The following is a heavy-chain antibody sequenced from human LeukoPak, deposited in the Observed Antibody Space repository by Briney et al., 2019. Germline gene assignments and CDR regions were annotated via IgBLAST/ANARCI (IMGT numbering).Heavy chain of an antibody. J-gene: IGHJ4*02. CDR1: GGSISSGSYY. Sequence: SQTLSLICTVSGGSISSGSYYWSWIRQPAGKGLEWIGHIYTSGSTNYNPSLKSRVTISVDTSKNQFSLKLSSVTAADTAVYYCARDRYGGADYWGQGTLVTVSS. V-gene: IGHV4-61*09. CDR3: ARDRYGGADY. D-gene: IGHD2-21*01. CDR2: IYTSGST.